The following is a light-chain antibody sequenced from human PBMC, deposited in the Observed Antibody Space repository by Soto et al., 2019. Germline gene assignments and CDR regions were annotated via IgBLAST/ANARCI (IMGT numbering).Light chain of an antibody. V-gene: IGKV3-15*01. J-gene: IGKJ1*01. Sequence: DRVMTQSPATLSASPGERITLSCRASQSVNSNLAWYQQKPGQAPELLIYGASSRATGVPARFSGSGTGTHFTLTISSLQSEDFAVYYCQQYHSWPPRTFGQGTKVDIK. CDR1: QSVNSN. CDR3: QQYHSWPPRT. CDR2: GAS.